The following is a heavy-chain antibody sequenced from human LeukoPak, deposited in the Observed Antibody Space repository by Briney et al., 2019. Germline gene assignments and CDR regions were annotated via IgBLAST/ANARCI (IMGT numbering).Heavy chain of an antibody. CDR3: ARDVSYYDSSGYFD. CDR1: GFTFSSYG. CDR2: ISYDGSDK. Sequence: GGSLRLSCAASGFTFSSYGMHWVRQAPGKGLEWVAVISYDGSDKYYADSVKGRFTISRDNSKNTLYLQMNSLRAEDTAVYYCARDVSYYDSSGYFDWGQGTLVTVSS. J-gene: IGHJ4*02. D-gene: IGHD3-22*01. V-gene: IGHV3-30*03.